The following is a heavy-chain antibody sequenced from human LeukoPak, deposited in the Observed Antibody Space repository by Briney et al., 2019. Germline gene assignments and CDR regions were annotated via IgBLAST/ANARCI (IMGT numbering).Heavy chain of an antibody. Sequence: GGSLRLSCAASGFTFSNYAMSWVRQAPGKGLEWVAGISGTGGSTHYADSVKGRFTISRDNSKNTVYLQMRNLGVEHTAVYYCAKVVAGNIDYYFDYWGQGILVAVSS. CDR2: ISGTGGST. J-gene: IGHJ4*02. V-gene: IGHV3-23*01. CDR1: GFTFSNYA. D-gene: IGHD2/OR15-2a*01. CDR3: AKVVAGNIDYYFDY.